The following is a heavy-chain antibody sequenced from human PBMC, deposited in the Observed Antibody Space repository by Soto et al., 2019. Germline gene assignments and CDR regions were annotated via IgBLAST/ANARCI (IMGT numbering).Heavy chain of an antibody. D-gene: IGHD2-2*01. J-gene: IGHJ5*02. CDR1: GYTFTNYY. CDR3: ARDLEYCSSTTCYTRGNNWFDA. V-gene: IGHV1-46*01. CDR2: INPSTGST. Sequence: ASVKVSCTPSGYTFTNYYMHWVRRAPGQGLEWMGIINPSTGSTSYAQKFQGRVTMTTDTSTGTVYMALSSLRGEDTAVYYCARDLEYCSSTTCYTRGNNWFDAWGQGTLVTVSS.